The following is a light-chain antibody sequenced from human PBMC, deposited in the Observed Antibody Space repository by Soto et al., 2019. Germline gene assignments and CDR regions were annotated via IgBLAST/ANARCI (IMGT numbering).Light chain of an antibody. CDR1: SGHSNYD. CDR3: QTWGTGIQV. Sequence: QLVLTQSPSASASLGASVKLTCTLSSGHSNYDIAWHQRQPEQGPRYLMKLNSDGSHSKGDGIPDRFSGSSSGTERYLTISSLQSEDEADYYCQTWGTGIQVFGGGTKLTVL. CDR2: LNSDGSH. V-gene: IGLV4-69*01. J-gene: IGLJ2*01.